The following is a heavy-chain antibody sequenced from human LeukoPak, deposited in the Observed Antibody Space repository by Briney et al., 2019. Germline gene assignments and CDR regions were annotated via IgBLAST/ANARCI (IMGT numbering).Heavy chain of an antibody. CDR3: ARGSRGDGYNFDY. V-gene: IGHV1-2*02. J-gene: IGHJ4*02. CDR2: ISPDSGDT. D-gene: IGHD5-24*01. CDR1: ASTFTAYY. Sequence: ASVKVSCKASASTFTAYYFHWVRQAPGQGLEWMGWISPDSGDTNFAQKFQGRVTMTRDTSIRTVYMELSSLRSEDTAVYYCARGSRGDGYNFDYWGQGTLVTVSS.